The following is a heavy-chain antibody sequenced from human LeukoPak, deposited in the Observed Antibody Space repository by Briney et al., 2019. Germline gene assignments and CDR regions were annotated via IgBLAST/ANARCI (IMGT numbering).Heavy chain of an antibody. CDR3: AKRGQGSGCSSTSCYLYVDY. CDR1: GFTFSSYA. J-gene: IGHJ4*02. V-gene: IGHV3-23*01. CDR2: ISGSGGST. D-gene: IGHD2-2*01. Sequence: GSLRLSCAASGFTFSSYAVSWVRQAPGKGLEWVSAISGSGGSTYYADSVKGRFTISRGNSKNTLYLQMNSLRAEDTAVYYCAKRGQGSGCSSTSCYLYVDYWGQGTLVTVSS.